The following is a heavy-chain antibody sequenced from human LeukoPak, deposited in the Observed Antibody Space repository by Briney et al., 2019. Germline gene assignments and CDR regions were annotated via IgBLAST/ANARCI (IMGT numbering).Heavy chain of an antibody. J-gene: IGHJ2*01. CDR3: AKKRVITTPDAIDWYFDL. CDR2: LSGSGGAT. V-gene: IGHV3-23*01. CDR1: GFTFSSYA. D-gene: IGHD1-1*01. Sequence: GGSLRLSCAASGFTFSSYALSWVRQAPGQGLEWVSILSGSGGATYYADSVKGRFTISRDNSENTLFLQMNNLGAEDTALYYCAKKRVITTPDAIDWYFDLWGRGTLVTVSS.